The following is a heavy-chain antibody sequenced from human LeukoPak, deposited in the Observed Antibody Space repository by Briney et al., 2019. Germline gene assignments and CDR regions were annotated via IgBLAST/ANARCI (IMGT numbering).Heavy chain of an antibody. CDR2: ISYDGSNQ. CDR1: GFTFSSYW. J-gene: IGHJ5*02. D-gene: IGHD4-17*01. Sequence: GGSLRLSCAASGFTFSSYWMHWVRQAPGKGLEWVAVISYDGSNQYYADSVKGRFTISRDNSKNTLYPQMNSLRGADTAVYYCAKAHTVTTLYWFDPWGQGTLVTVSS. V-gene: IGHV3-30*18. CDR3: AKAHTVTTLYWFDP.